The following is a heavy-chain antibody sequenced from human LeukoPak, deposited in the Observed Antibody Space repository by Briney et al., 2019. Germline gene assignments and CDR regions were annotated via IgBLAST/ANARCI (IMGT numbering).Heavy chain of an antibody. CDR3: ARGRPPGPYYYMDV. V-gene: IGHV3-11*01. Sequence: GGSLRLSCAASGFTFSDYYMSWIRQAPGKGLAWVSYISSSGSTIYYADSVKGRFTISRDNAKNSLYLQMNSLRAEDTAVYYCARGRPPGPYYYMDVWGKGTTVTVSS. J-gene: IGHJ6*03. CDR2: ISSSGSTI. CDR1: GFTFSDYY.